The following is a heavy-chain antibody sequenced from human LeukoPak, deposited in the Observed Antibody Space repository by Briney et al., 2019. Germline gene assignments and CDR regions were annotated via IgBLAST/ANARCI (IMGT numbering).Heavy chain of an antibody. CDR2: IKQDGSEK. V-gene: IGHV3-7*01. CDR1: GFTFSSYW. J-gene: IGHJ6*03. D-gene: IGHD3-10*01. CDR3: ASRGPYVDPLYMDV. Sequence: SEGSLRLSCAASGFTFSSYWMSWVRQAPGKGLEWVANIKQDGSEKYYVDSVKGRFTISRDNAKNSLYLQMNSLRAEDTAVYYCASRGPYVDPLYMDVWGKGTTVTVSS.